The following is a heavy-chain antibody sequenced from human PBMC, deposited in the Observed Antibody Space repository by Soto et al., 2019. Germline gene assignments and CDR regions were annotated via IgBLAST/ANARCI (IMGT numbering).Heavy chain of an antibody. CDR3: ARMETFGSLNWFVP. CDR2: MNPGSGDT. D-gene: IGHD3-16*01. J-gene: IGHJ5*02. V-gene: IGHV1-8*01. CDR1: GYSFTNND. Sequence: ASVKVSCKASGYSFTNNDVRWVRQATGQGLEWMGWMNPGSGDTGYAQKFQGRVTMTRDISIATAYMELSSLRSDDTAIYYCARMETFGSLNWFVPWVQVALVTDSS.